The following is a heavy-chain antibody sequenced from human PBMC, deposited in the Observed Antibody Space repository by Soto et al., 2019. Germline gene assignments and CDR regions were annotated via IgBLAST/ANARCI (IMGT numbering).Heavy chain of an antibody. V-gene: IGHV1-18*04. J-gene: IGHJ6*02. CDR3: ARDFPRNGRLRFLDSYYGMYV. CDR1: GYTFTSYG. Sequence: QVQLVQSGAEVKKPGASVKVSCKASGYTFTSYGISWVRQAPGQGLEWMGWISAYNGNTNYAQKLQGRVTMTTDTSTSTASMELRSLRSDDTAVYYCARDFPRNGRLRFLDSYYGMYVWGQGTTVTVSS. D-gene: IGHD3-3*01. CDR2: ISAYNGNT.